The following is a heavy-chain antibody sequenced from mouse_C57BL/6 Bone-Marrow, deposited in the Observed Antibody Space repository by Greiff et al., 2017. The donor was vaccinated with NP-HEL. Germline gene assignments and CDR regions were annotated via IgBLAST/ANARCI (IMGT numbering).Heavy chain of an antibody. CDR2: ISYSGST. D-gene: IGHD2-2*01. CDR3: ARSPLWLRRNYYAMDY. CDR1: GYSITSDY. V-gene: IGHV3-8*01. Sequence: VQLKESGPGLAKPSQTLSLPCSVTGYSITSDYWNWIRKFPGNKLEYMGYISYSGSTYYNPSLKSRISITRDPSKNQYYLQLNSVTTEDTATYYCARSPLWLRRNYYAMDYWGQGTSVTVSS. J-gene: IGHJ4*01.